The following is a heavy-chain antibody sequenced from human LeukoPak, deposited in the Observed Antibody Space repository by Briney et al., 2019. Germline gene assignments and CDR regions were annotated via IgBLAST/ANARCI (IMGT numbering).Heavy chain of an antibody. D-gene: IGHD3-10*01. V-gene: IGHV1-2*02. CDR3: ARDHHGSGLLDV. Sequence: ASVKVSCKASGYTFTGYYMHWVRQAPGQGLEWMGWINPNSGGTNYAQKFQGRVTVTRDTSISTAYMELSRLRSDDTAVYYCARDHHGSGLLDVWGQGTTVTVSS. J-gene: IGHJ6*02. CDR1: GYTFTGYY. CDR2: INPNSGGT.